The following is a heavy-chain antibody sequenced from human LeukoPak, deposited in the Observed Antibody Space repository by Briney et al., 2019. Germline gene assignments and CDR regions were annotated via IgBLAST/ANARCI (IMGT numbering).Heavy chain of an antibody. D-gene: IGHD3-22*01. CDR3: ARDRYYYDSSGKLYFDY. Sequence: SETLSLTCAVYGGSFSGYYWSWIRQPPGKGLEWIGEINHSGSTNYNPSLKSRVTMSVDTSKNQFSLKLSSVTAADTAVYYCARDRYYYDSSGKLYFDYWGQGTLVAVSS. CDR2: INHSGST. J-gene: IGHJ4*02. CDR1: GGSFSGYY. V-gene: IGHV4-34*01.